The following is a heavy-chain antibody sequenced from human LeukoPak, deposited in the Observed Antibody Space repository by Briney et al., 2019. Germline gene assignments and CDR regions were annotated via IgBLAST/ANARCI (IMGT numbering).Heavy chain of an antibody. V-gene: IGHV3-11*05. Sequence: GGSLRLSCAASGFIFSDYYMSWIRQAPGKGLEWVSYIHSRSSYTNYADSVQGRFTISRDNAKNSLYLELNSLRAEDTAIYYCARGLRSGSDWFDSWGQGTLVSVSS. CDR3: ARGLRSGSDWFDS. CDR1: GFIFSDYY. CDR2: IHSRSSYT. D-gene: IGHD3-10*01. J-gene: IGHJ5*01.